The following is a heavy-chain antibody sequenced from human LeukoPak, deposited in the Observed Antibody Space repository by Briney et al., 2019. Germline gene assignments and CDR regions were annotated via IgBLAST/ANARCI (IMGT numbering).Heavy chain of an antibody. V-gene: IGHV3-23*01. CDR3: AKDVFPIDP. Sequence: GGSLRLSCAASGFTFSNSAMSWVRQAPGKGLEWVSTLSGSGITTYYADSVKGRFTISRDNSKNTLYLQMNSLRAEDTAVYYCAKDVFPIDPWGQGTLVTVSS. CDR2: LSGSGITT. D-gene: IGHD3-10*02. CDR1: GFTFSNSA. J-gene: IGHJ5*02.